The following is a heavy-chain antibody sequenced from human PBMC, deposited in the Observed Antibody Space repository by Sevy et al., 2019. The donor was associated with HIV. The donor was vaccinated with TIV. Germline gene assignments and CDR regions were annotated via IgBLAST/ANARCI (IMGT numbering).Heavy chain of an antibody. V-gene: IGHV1-8*02. CDR1: GFNFASYD. J-gene: IGHJ4*02. D-gene: IGHD1-26*01. CDR3: ARDRPTTLFDY. Sequence: ASVKVSCKASGFNFASYDIYWVRQATGQGLEWMGWMNTNTGNTGFAQKFQGRVTMTRNTSITTAYMELSNLRAEDTAVYYCARDRPTTLFDYWGQGTLVTVSS. CDR2: MNTNTGNT.